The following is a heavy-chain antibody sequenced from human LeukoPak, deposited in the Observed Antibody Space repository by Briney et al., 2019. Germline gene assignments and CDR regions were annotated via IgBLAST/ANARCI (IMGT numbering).Heavy chain of an antibody. J-gene: IGHJ3*02. Sequence: GGSLRLSCAASGFTLSSYAMHWVRQAPGKGLEWVAVISYDGSNKYYADSVKGRFTISRDNSKNTLYLQMNSLRAEDTAVYYCARGYQLLFDAFDIWGQGTMVTVSS. V-gene: IGHV3-30*01. CDR2: ISYDGSNK. D-gene: IGHD2-2*01. CDR1: GFTLSSYA. CDR3: ARGYQLLFDAFDI.